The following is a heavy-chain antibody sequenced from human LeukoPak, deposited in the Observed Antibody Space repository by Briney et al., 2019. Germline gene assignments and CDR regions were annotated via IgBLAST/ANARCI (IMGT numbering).Heavy chain of an antibody. CDR3: ARGRGYSYGWVY. CDR1: GGSISSYY. V-gene: IGHV4-59*01. Sequence: PSETLSLTCTVSGGSISSYYWSWIRQPPGKGLEWIGYIYYSGSTNYNPSLKSRVTISVDTSKNQFSLKLSSVTAADTAVYYCARGRGYSYGWVYWGQGTLVTVSS. D-gene: IGHD5-18*01. J-gene: IGHJ4*02. CDR2: IYYSGST.